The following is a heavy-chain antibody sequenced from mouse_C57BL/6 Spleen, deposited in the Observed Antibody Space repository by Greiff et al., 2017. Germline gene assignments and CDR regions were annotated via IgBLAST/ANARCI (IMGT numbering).Heavy chain of an antibody. V-gene: IGHV1-69*01. D-gene: IGHD1-1*01. CDR2: IDPSDSYT. CDR3: ARVNTVVSDYYAMDY. J-gene: IGHJ4*01. Sequence: VQLQQSGAELVMPGASVKLSCKASGYTFTSYWMHWVKQRPGQGLEWIGEIDPSDSYTNYNQKFKGKSTLTVDKSSSTAYMQLSSLTSEDSAVYYCARVNTVVSDYYAMDYWGQGTSVTVSS. CDR1: GYTFTSYW.